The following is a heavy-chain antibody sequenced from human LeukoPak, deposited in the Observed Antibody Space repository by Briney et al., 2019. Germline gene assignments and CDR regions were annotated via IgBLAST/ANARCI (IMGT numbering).Heavy chain of an antibody. Sequence: GGSLRLSCSASGFIFSNYWMTWVRQAPGKGLEWVANIKQDGSEKYYVDSVKGRFSISRDNAKKSLYLQMNSLRAEDTAVYFCARDMIILQSWGQGTLVTVS. CDR1: GFIFSNYW. J-gene: IGHJ5*02. CDR2: IKQDGSEK. D-gene: IGHD3-16*01. V-gene: IGHV3-7*04. CDR3: ARDMIILQS.